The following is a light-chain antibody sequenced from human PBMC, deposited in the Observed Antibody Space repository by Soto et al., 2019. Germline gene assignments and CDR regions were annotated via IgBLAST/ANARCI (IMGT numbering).Light chain of an antibody. CDR2: KAS. CDR1: QSIYSW. J-gene: IGKJ1*01. Sequence: DTQMTQSPSTLSASVGDRVTITCRASQSIYSWLAWYQQKPGKAPKLLIYKASSLQSGVPSRFSGSGSGKEFTLPISSLQPEDFATYYCQQYITYSPWTFGQGTKVEIK. CDR3: QQYITYSPWT. V-gene: IGKV1-5*03.